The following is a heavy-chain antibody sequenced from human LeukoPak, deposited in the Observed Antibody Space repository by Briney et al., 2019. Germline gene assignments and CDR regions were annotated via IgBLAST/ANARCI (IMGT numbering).Heavy chain of an antibody. CDR1: GYSFTSYW. V-gene: IGHV5-10-1*01. CDR3: AIEARSLDYYYGMDV. J-gene: IGHJ6*04. CDR2: IDPSDSYT. Sequence: GESLRISCKSSGYSFTSYWISWVRQMPGKGLEWMGRIDPSDSYTNYSPSFQGHVTISADKSISTAYLQWSSLKASDTAMYYCAIEARSLDYYYGMDVWGKGTTVTVSS.